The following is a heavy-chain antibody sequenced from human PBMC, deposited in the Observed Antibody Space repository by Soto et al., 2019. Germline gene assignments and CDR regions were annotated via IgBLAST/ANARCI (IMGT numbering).Heavy chain of an antibody. V-gene: IGHV3-30*18. D-gene: IGHD3-22*01. CDR3: AKASSGYYGSPGY. J-gene: IGHJ4*02. CDR2: ISYDGSNK. Sequence: QVPLVESGGGVVQPGRSLRLSCAASGFTFSSYGMHWVRQAPGKGLEWVAVISYDGSNKYYADSVKGRFTISRDNSKNTLYLQMNSLRAEDTAVYYCAKASSGYYGSPGYWGQGTLVTVSS. CDR1: GFTFSSYG.